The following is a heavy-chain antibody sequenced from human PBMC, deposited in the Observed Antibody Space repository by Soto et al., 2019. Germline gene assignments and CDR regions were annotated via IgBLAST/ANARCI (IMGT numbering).Heavy chain of an antibody. CDR2: INDGGST. D-gene: IGHD6-13*01. J-gene: IGHJ4*02. CDR1: GGSFSGYY. CDR3: ARGPSIAAAAKGSLRFDH. Sequence: QVQLQQWGAGLLKPSETLSLTCAVYGGSFSGYYCSWIRQPPGKGLEWIGEINDGGSTNYNPSLKSRVTISLDTSKSQFSLKVSSVTAADTAIYYCARGPSIAAAAKGSLRFDHWGQGILVTVSP. V-gene: IGHV4-34*01.